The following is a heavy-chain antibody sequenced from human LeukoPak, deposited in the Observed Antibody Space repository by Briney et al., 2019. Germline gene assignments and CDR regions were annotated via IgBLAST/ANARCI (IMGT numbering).Heavy chain of an antibody. CDR2: ISSSSSYI. CDR3: ARDNKNFGIAVAGS. V-gene: IGHV3-21*01. D-gene: IGHD6-19*01. Sequence: GGSLRLSCAASGFTFSSYSMNWVRQAPGKGLEWVSSISSSSSYIYYADSVKGRFTISRDNAENSLYLQMNSLRAEDTAVYYCARDNKNFGIAVAGSWGQGTLVTVSS. CDR1: GFTFSSYS. J-gene: IGHJ5*02.